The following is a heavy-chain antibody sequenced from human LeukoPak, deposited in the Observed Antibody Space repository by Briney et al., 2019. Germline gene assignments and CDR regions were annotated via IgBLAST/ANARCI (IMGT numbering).Heavy chain of an antibody. D-gene: IGHD2-2*01. CDR2: INHSGST. CDR3: AREDCSSTSCLYFDY. J-gene: IGHJ4*02. CDR1: GASISTSSYF. Sequence: SETLSLTCTVSGASISTSSYFWGWIRQPPGEGLEWIGEINHSGSTNYNPSLKSRVTISVDTPKNQFSLKLSSVTAADTAVYYCAREDCSSTSCLYFDYWGQGTLVTVSS. V-gene: IGHV4-39*07.